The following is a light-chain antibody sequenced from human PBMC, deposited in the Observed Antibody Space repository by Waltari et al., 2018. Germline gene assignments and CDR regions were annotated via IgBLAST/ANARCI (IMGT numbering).Light chain of an antibody. CDR3: QKYGSLSAT. CDR2: DAS. CDR1: QSISKY. Sequence: EIMLTQSPGTLSLSPGERATLYCRASQSISKYLAWYQQKPGQAPRLLIYDASIRATGIPDRFSGSGYGTDFSLTISRLEPEDYAVYYCQKYGSLSATFGRGTKVEIK. V-gene: IGKV3-20*01. J-gene: IGKJ1*01.